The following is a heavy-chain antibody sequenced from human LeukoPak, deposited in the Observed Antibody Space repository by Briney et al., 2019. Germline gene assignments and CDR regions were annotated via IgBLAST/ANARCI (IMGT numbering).Heavy chain of an antibody. J-gene: IGHJ4*02. CDR3: ARGVRPTTYYYGSGSHFDY. CDR1: GGSISSSSYY. V-gene: IGHV4-31*03. CDR2: IYYSGST. Sequence: SETLSLTCTVSGGSISSSSYYWGWIRQHPGKGLEWIGYIYYSGSTYYNPSLKSRVTISVDTSKNQFSLKLSSVTAADTAVYYCARGVRPTTYYYGSGSHFDYWGQGTLVTVSS. D-gene: IGHD3-10*01.